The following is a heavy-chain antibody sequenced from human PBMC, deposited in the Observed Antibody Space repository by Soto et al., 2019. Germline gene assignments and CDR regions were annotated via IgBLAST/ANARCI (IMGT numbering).Heavy chain of an antibody. CDR2: ISSYNGDT. J-gene: IGHJ6*01. D-gene: IGHD5-12*01. CDR1: GYTFTRSG. V-gene: IGHV1-18*01. CDR3: AREGVAPYYYYGMDV. Sequence: QVQLVQSGAEVKKPGASVKVSCKASGYTFTRSGISWVRQAPGQGPEWMGWISSYNGDTNYAQTFQGRVTMITDTSTSAAYMELRSLRSDDTAVYYGAREGVAPYYYYGMDVWGQGTPVTVSS.